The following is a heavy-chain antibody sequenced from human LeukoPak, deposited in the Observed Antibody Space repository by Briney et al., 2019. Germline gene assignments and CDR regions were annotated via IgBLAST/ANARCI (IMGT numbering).Heavy chain of an antibody. CDR2: IIPIFGTA. CDR3: ARPYCSSTSCYARLDAFDI. CDR1: GGTFSSYA. D-gene: IGHD2-2*01. J-gene: IGHJ3*02. Sequence: SVKVSCKASGGTFSSYAISWVRQAPGQGLEWMGGIIPIFGTANYAQKFQGRVTITADESTSTAYMELSSLRSEDTAVYYCARPYCSSTSCYARLDAFDIWGQGTMVTVSS. V-gene: IGHV1-69*13.